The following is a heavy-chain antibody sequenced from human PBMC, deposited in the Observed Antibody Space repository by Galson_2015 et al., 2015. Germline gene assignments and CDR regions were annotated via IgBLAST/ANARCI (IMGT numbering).Heavy chain of an antibody. V-gene: IGHV3-23*01. CDR2: VSASGTNT. D-gene: IGHD5-24*01. J-gene: IGHJ4*02. CDR3: AKDLQMSR. Sequence: SLRLSCAASGFTFSSAAMSWVRQVPGKALEWVSVVSASGTNTYYAASVKGRFTISRDNAKNTLYLQMNSLRAEDTAVYYCAKDLQMSRWGQGTLVTVSS. CDR1: GFTFSSAA.